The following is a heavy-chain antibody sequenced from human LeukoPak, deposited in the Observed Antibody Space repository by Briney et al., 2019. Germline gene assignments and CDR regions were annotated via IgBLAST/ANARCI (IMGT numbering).Heavy chain of an antibody. Sequence: GGSLRLSCAASGFTFSSYWMSWVRQAPGKGLEWVSAISGSGGSTYYADSVKGRFTISRDNSKNTLYLQMNSLRAEDTAVYYCARRAGAYTHPYDYWGQGTLVTVSS. CDR2: ISGSGGST. V-gene: IGHV3-23*01. CDR1: GFTFSSYW. J-gene: IGHJ4*02. D-gene: IGHD3-16*01. CDR3: ARRAGAYTHPYDY.